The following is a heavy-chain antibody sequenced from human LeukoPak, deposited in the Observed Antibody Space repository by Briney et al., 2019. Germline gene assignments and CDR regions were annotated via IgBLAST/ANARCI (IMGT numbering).Heavy chain of an antibody. D-gene: IGHD6-19*01. Sequence: ASVEVSCKASGYTFTSYAMHWVRQAPGQRLEWMGWINAGNGNTKYSQKFQGRVTITRDTSASTAYMELSSLRSEDTAVYYCARQISQHSSGWYYFGYWGQGTLVTVSS. CDR2: INAGNGNT. CDR3: ARQISQHSSGWYYFGY. CDR1: GYTFTSYA. J-gene: IGHJ4*02. V-gene: IGHV1-3*01.